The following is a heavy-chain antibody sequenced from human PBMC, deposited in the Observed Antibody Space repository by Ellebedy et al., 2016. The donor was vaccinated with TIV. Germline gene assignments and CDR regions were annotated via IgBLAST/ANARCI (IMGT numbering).Heavy chain of an antibody. J-gene: IGHJ3*02. D-gene: IGHD4-17*01. CDR1: GFSFSNYW. CDR3: ATDGSYGDYRSPTHAFEM. V-gene: IGHV3-7*01. Sequence: GGSLRLSCAASGFSFSNYWMSWVRQAPGKGLEWVANINQDGSEKYYVDSVKGRFTVSRDNAQNSLFLQMNSLRAEDTAVYYCATDGSYGDYRSPTHAFEMWGQGTVVTVSS. CDR2: INQDGSEK.